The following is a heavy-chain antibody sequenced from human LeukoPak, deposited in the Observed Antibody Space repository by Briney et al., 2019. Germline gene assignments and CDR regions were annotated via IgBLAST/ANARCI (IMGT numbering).Heavy chain of an antibody. V-gene: IGHV3-7*01. CDR3: ASLWRVRGKYFNY. D-gene: IGHD3-10*01. CDR1: GFTFSSYR. J-gene: IGHJ4*02. Sequence: GASLRLSCAASGFTFSSYRMSWVREPRGRGKEWVANIKQDGSEKNYVDSVKGRFTISRDNAKNSLYLQMNSLRAEDTAVYYCASLWRVRGKYFNYWGQGTLVTVSS. CDR2: IKQDGSEK.